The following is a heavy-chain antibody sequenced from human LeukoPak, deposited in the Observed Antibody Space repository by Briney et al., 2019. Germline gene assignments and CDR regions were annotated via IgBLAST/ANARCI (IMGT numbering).Heavy chain of an antibody. D-gene: IGHD6-19*01. CDR3: ARDLLSTAGYFDY. J-gene: IGHJ4*02. Sequence: SETRSLTCTVSGGSISSYYWSWIRQPPGKGLEWIGYIYYSGSTNYNPSLKSRVTISVDTSKNQFSLNLSSVTAADTAVYYCARDLLSTAGYFDYWGQGTLVTVSS. CDR2: IYYSGST. V-gene: IGHV4-59*01. CDR1: GGSISSYY.